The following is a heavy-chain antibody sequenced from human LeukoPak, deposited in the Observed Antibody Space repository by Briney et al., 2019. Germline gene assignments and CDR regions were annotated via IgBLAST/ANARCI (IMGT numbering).Heavy chain of an antibody. J-gene: IGHJ4*02. CDR3: ARDQRRYCSGGSCYVDY. CDR2: IWYDGSNK. D-gene: IGHD2-15*01. V-gene: IGHV3-33*01. Sequence: PGRSLRLSCAASGFTFSRYGMHWVRQAPGKGLEWVAVIWYDGSNKYYADSVKGRFTISRDNSKNTLYLQMNSLRAEDTAVYYCARDQRRYCSGGSCYVDYWGQGTLVTVSS. CDR1: GFTFSRYG.